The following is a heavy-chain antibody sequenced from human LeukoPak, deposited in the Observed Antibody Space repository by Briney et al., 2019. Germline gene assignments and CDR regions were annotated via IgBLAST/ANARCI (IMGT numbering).Heavy chain of an antibody. CDR3: ARQYYDYVWGSYRDLYYFDY. J-gene: IGHJ4*02. V-gene: IGHV4-39*01. CDR1: GGSISSSSYY. Sequence: SETLSLTCTVSGGSISSSSYYWGWIRRPPGKGLEWIGRIYYSGNTYYNPSLKSRVTISVDTSKNLFSLKLSSVTAADTAVYYCARQYYDYVWGSYRDLYYFDYWGQGTLVTVSS. CDR2: IYYSGNT. D-gene: IGHD3-16*02.